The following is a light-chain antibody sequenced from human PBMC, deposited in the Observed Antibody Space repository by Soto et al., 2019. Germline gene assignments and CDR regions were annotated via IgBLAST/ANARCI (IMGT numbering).Light chain of an antibody. J-gene: IGKJ4*01. Sequence: EIVMTQSPATLSMSQGARSTLSCRSSQSVSSKLAWYQQRRGQAQRLLIYGASSRATGIPARFSGSGSGTEFTLTISSLQSEDFAVYYCQQYDRWPPFTFGGGTKVDI. CDR2: GAS. CDR3: QQYDRWPPFT. CDR1: QSVSSK. V-gene: IGKV3-15*01.